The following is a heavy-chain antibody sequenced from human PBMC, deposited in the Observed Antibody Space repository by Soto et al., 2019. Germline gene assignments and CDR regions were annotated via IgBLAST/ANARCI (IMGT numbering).Heavy chain of an antibody. CDR2: IKSKTDGGTT. Sequence: GVSLRLSCVASGFTFNNAWMNWVRQAPGKGLEWVGRIKSKTDGGTTDYAALVKGRFTISRDDSKTTLYLQMNGLKTEDTAVYYCTTAENYYDSSSFDYWGQGTMVTVSS. V-gene: IGHV3-15*01. CDR3: TTAENYYDSSSFDY. CDR1: GFTFNNAW. J-gene: IGHJ4*02. D-gene: IGHD3-22*01.